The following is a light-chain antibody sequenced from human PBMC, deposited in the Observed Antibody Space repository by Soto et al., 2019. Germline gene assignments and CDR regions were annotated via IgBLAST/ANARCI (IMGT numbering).Light chain of an antibody. V-gene: IGLV2-14*01. CDR1: SSDVGGYNY. CDR2: EVS. J-gene: IGLJ1*01. Sequence: QSALTQPASVSGSPGQSITISCTGTSSDVGGYNYVSWYQQQSGKAPKLMIHEVSNRPSGVSNRFSGSKSGNTASLTISGLQAEDEADYYCSSYTSSSTQVFGTGTKLTVL. CDR3: SSYTSSSTQV.